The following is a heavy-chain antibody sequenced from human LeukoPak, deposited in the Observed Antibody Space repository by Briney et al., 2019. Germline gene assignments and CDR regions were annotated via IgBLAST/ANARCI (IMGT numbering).Heavy chain of an antibody. CDR1: GFTFSSYA. D-gene: IGHD5-18*01. Sequence: PGGSLRLSCAASGFTFSSYAMSWVRQAPEKGLDWVSVISGSAHKIRYADSVKGRFTTSRDNSENIVYLQMNNLRVEDTAVYYCAGRRTGYSSGYGHWGQGTLVTVSS. J-gene: IGHJ4*02. CDR3: AGRRTGYSSGYGH. CDR2: ISGSAHKI. V-gene: IGHV3-23*01.